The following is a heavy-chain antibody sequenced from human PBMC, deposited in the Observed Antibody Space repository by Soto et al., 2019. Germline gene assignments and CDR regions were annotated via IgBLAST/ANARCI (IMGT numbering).Heavy chain of an antibody. CDR3: ARDISGGGVGY. CDR2: IYSDGST. J-gene: IGHJ4*02. Sequence: EVQLVESGGGLIQPGGSLRLSCAASGFTVSSNFMSWVRQAPGKGLEWVLLIYSDGSTYYPDSAKGRFTISRDNSQNTLYLQMNSLRADDTAVYYCARDISGGGVGYWGQGILVTVSS. D-gene: IGHD3-16*01. V-gene: IGHV3-53*01. CDR1: GFTVSSNF.